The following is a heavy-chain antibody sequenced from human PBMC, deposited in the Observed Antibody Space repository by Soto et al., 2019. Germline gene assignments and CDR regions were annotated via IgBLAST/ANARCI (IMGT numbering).Heavy chain of an antibody. D-gene: IGHD2-8*02. CDR1: GGSISSGDYY. V-gene: IGHV4-30-4*01. CDR2: IYYSGSP. CDR3: ARHWTGLDY. Sequence: PSETLSLTCTVSGGSISSGDYYWSWIRQPPRKGLEWIGYIYYSGSPYYKPSLRSRVTISVDTSKTQFSLKLSSVTAADTAVYYCARHWTGLDYWGQGTLVTVSS. J-gene: IGHJ4*02.